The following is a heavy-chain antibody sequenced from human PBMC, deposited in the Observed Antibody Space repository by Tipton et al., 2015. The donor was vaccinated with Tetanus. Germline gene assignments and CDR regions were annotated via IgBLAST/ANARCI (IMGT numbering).Heavy chain of an antibody. CDR3: ARGGRYDYGVQGWFDP. CDR2: IYYSGST. Sequence: GLVKPSETLSLTCTVSGGSISSYYWSWIRQPPGKGLEWIGYIYYSGSTNYNPSLKSRVTISVDTSKNQFSLKLSSVTAADTAVYYCARGGRYDYGVQGWFDPWGQGTLATVSS. V-gene: IGHV4-59*01. CDR1: GGSISSYY. J-gene: IGHJ5*02. D-gene: IGHD4-17*01.